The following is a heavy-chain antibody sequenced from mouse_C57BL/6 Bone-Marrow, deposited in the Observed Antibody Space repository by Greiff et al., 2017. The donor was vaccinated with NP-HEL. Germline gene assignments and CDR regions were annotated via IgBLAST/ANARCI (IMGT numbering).Heavy chain of an antibody. Sequence: EVQLQQSGTVLARPGASVKMSCKTSGYTFTSYWMHWVKQRPGQGLDWIGAIYPGNSDTSYNQKFKGKAKLTAVTSASTAYMELSSLTHEDSAVYYCTAKVTTPWFAYWGQGTLVTVSA. CDR3: TAKVTTPWFAY. CDR2: IYPGNSDT. CDR1: GYTFTSYW. J-gene: IGHJ3*01. V-gene: IGHV1-5*01. D-gene: IGHD2-2*01.